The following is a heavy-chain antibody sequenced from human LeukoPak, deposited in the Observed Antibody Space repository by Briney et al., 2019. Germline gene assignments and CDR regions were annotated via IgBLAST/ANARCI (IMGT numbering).Heavy chain of an antibody. J-gene: IGHJ5*02. CDR1: GYTFTGCY. D-gene: IGHD6-13*01. CDR3: ARVGIAAAGILPWFDP. V-gene: IGHV1-2*02. CDR2: INPNSGGT. Sequence: ASVKVSCKASGYTFTGCYMHWVRQAPGQGLEWMGWINPNSGGTNYAQKFQGRVTMTRDTSISTAYMELSRLRSDDTAVYYCARVGIAAAGILPWFDPWGQGTLVTVSS.